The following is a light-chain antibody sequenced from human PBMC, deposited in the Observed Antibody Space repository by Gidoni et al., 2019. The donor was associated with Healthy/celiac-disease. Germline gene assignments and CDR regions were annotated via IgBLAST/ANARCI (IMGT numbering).Light chain of an antibody. J-gene: IGKJ1*01. CDR2: GAS. Sequence: IVLTQSPGTRSLSPGERATLSGRASQSVSSSYLAWYQQKPGQAPRLLIYGASSRATGIPDRLSGSGSGTDFTLTISRLEPEDFAVYYWQQYGSSPGTFGQGTKVEIK. CDR1: QSVSSSY. CDR3: QQYGSSPGT. V-gene: IGKV3-20*01.